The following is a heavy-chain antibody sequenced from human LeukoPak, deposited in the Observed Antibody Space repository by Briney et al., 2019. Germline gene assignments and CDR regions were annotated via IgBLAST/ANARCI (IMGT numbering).Heavy chain of an antibody. D-gene: IGHD3-16*01. CDR1: GGSISSYY. J-gene: IGHJ4*02. CDR3: ASPHYGHTPYYFDH. Sequence: SETLSLTCTVSGGSISSYYWGWIRQPPGKGLEWIGSIYYSGSTYYNPSLKSRVTISVDTSKNQFSLKLSSVTAADTAVYYCASPHYGHTPYYFDHWGQGTLVTVSS. CDR2: IYYSGST. V-gene: IGHV4-39*01.